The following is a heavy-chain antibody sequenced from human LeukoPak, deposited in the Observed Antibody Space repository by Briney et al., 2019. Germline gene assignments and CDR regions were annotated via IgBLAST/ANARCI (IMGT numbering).Heavy chain of an antibody. Sequence: GGSLRLSCAASGFTFSNYWMSWVRQAPGKGLEWVANIKQDGSERYYVDSVKGRFTISRDNSKNTLTLQMNSLRVEDTSTYYCAKGDLENWGQGTLVTVSS. V-gene: IGHV3-7*01. CDR2: IKQDGSER. CDR3: AKGDLEN. CDR1: GFTFSNYW. J-gene: IGHJ4*02.